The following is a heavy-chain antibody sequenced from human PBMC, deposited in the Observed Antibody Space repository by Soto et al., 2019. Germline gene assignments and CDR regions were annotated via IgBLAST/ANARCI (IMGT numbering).Heavy chain of an antibody. J-gene: IGHJ5*02. D-gene: IGHD6-13*01. CDR3: ARDPGSSVVPHWFDP. V-gene: IGHV1-3*01. CDR2: INAGSGNT. Sequence: GASVKVSCKASGYTFTSYAMHWVRQAPGQRLEWMGWINAGSGNTKYSQKFQGRVTITRDTSASTAYMELSSLRSEDTAVYYCARDPGSSVVPHWFDPWGQGTLVTVSS. CDR1: GYTFTSYA.